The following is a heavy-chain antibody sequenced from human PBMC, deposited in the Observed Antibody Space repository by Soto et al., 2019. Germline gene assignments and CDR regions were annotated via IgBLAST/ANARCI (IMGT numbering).Heavy chain of an antibody. D-gene: IGHD6-19*01. Sequence: PGGSLRLSCAASGFTFDDYAMHWVRQAPGKGLEWVSGINWDSGSFGYADSVKGRFTISRDNAKNTLYLQMNSLRAEDTALYYCAKTPDSGWWDWYFDLWGRGTLVTVSS. CDR1: GFTFDDYA. V-gene: IGHV3-9*01. J-gene: IGHJ2*01. CDR2: INWDSGSF. CDR3: AKTPDSGWWDWYFDL.